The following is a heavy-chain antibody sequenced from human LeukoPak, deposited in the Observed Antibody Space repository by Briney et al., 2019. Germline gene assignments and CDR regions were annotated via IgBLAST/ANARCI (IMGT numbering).Heavy chain of an antibody. CDR1: GFTFSSYG. CDR3: AKDIVVVVAARPSSD. J-gene: IGHJ4*02. V-gene: IGHV3-30-3*02. CDR2: ISYDGSNK. D-gene: IGHD2-15*01. Sequence: PGGSLRLSCAASGFTFSSYGMHWVRQAPGKGLEWVAVISYDGSNKYYADSVKGRFTISRDNSKNTLYLQMNSLRAEDTAVYYCAKDIVVVVAARPSSDWGQGTLVTVSS.